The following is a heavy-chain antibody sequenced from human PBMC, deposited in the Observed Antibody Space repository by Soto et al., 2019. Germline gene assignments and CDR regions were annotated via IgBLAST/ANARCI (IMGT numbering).Heavy chain of an antibody. J-gene: IGHJ3*02. CDR3: ATQHSNSWYGNAFDI. CDR1: GGSFNRYY. Sequence: ASETLSLTCAVFGGSFNRYYWSWIRQAPGKGLEWIGEIDQSGSTTYNPSLKSRVTISVDTSKKQFSLHLSSVTPEDTAVYYCATQHSNSWYGNAFDIWGQGTLVTVSS. D-gene: IGHD6-13*01. CDR2: IDQSGST. V-gene: IGHV4-34*01.